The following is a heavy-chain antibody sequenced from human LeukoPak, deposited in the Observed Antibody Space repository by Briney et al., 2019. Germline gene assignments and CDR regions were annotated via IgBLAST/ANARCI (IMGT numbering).Heavy chain of an antibody. V-gene: IGHV3-64*01. D-gene: IGHD4-11*01. CDR2: ISSNGGST. CDR3: AKVTAEATTPLYYYYMDV. Sequence: GGSLRLSCAASGFTFSSYAMHWVRQAPGKGLVYVSAISSNGGSTYYANSVKGRFTISRDNSKNTLYLQINSLRAEDTAVYYCAKVTAEATTPLYYYYMDVWGKGTTVTVS. J-gene: IGHJ6*03. CDR1: GFTFSSYA.